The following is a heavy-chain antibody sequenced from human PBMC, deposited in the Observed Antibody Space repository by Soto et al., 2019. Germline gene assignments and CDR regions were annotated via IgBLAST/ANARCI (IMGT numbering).Heavy chain of an antibody. D-gene: IGHD3-22*01. CDR1: GGSISSYY. J-gene: IGHJ4*02. CDR2: IYYSGST. CDR3: ARSMDYYDSSFDY. Sequence: SETLSLTCTVSGGSISSYYWSWIRQPPGKGPEWIGYIYYSGSTNYNPSLKSRVTISVDTSKNQFSLKLSSVTAADTAVYYCARSMDYYDSSFDYWGQGTLVTVSS. V-gene: IGHV4-59*01.